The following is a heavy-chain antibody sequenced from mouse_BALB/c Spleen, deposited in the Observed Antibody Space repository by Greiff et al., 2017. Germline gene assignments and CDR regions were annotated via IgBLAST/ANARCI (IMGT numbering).Heavy chain of an antibody. D-gene: IGHD1-1*01. V-gene: IGHV1-9*01. CDR1: GYTFSSYW. CDR2: ILPGSGST. CDR3: ARQITTVVATRDDY. Sequence: VQLQQSGAELMKPGASVKISCKATGYTFSSYWIEWVKQRPGHGLEWIGEILPGSGSTNYNEKFKGKATFTADTSSNTAYMQLSSLTSEDSAVYYCARQITTVVATRDDYWGQGTTLTVSS. J-gene: IGHJ2*01.